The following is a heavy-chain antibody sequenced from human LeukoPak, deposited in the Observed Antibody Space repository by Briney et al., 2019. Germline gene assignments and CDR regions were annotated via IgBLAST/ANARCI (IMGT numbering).Heavy chain of an antibody. Sequence: SETLSLTCTVSGGSISSYYWSWIRQPPGKGLEWIGYIYYSGSTNYNPSLKSRVTISVDTSKNQFSLKLSSVTAADTAVYYCARASPGFSRIPYYCYYCYMDVWGKGTTVTVSS. J-gene: IGHJ6*03. CDR2: IYYSGST. CDR3: ARASPGFSRIPYYCYYCYMDV. D-gene: IGHD2-15*01. V-gene: IGHV4-59*01. CDR1: GGSISSYY.